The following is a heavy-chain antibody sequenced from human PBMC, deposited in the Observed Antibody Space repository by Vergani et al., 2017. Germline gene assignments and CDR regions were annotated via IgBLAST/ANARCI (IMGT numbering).Heavy chain of an antibody. Sequence: QLQLQQSGPGLVKPSETLFLTCTVSADSISSGSYYWGWIRQPPGKSLEWIGSIYYSGLTYYNPSLKSRVAISVDTSKNQFSLKVTSVTAADTAVYFCARQRLGSGGSPGDFDDWGQGILVTVSS. CDR3: ARQRLGSGGSPGDFDD. CDR1: ADSISSGSYY. J-gene: IGHJ4*02. D-gene: IGHD6-19*01. CDR2: IYYSGLT. V-gene: IGHV4-39*01.